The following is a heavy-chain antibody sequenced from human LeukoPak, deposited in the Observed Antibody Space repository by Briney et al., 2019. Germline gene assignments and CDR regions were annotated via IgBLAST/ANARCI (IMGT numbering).Heavy chain of an antibody. D-gene: IGHD3/OR15-3a*01. CDR1: GFTFSSHG. CDR3: VRDRDWGFDY. V-gene: IGHV3-30*02. CDR2: IRSDGSSN. J-gene: IGHJ4*02. Sequence: PGGSLRLSCAASGFTFSSHGMHWVRQAPGKGLEWVTFIRSDGSSNYYGDSVKGRFTLSRDNFKNTLCLQMNSLRAEDTAVYYCVRDRDWGFDYWGQGTLVTVSS.